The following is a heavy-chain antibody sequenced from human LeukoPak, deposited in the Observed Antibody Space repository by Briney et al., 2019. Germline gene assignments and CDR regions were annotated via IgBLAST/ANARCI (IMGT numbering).Heavy chain of an antibody. CDR2: ISAYNGNT. D-gene: IGHD3-10*02. CDR3: TTGYSDSATYDYVRDVFHI. J-gene: IGHJ3*02. CDR1: GYTFTSYG. V-gene: IGHV1-18*01. Sequence: ASVKVSCKASGYTFTSYGISWVRQAPGQGLEWMGWISAYNGNTNYAQKFQGRVTMTEDTSTDTAYMELSSLRSEDTAIYYCTTGYSDSATYDYVRDVFHIWGQGTMVTISS.